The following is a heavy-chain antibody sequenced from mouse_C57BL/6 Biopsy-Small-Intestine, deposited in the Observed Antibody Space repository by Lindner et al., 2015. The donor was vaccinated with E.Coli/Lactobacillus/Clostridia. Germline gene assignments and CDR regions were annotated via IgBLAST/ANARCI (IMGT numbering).Heavy chain of an antibody. V-gene: IGHV1S26*01. CDR1: GYSFTDYN. CDR2: INPSSGYT. J-gene: IGHJ2*01. Sequence: VQLQESGPELVKPGASVKISCKASGYSFTDYNMNWVKQRPGQGLEWIGYINPSSGYTKYNQKFKDKATLTADKSSSTAYMQLSSLTSEDSAVYYCERPPLGLYYFDYWGQGTTLTVSS. CDR3: ERPPLGLYYFDY. D-gene: IGHD4-1*01.